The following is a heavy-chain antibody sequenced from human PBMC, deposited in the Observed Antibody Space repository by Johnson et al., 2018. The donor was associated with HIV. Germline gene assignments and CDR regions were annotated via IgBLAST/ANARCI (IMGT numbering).Heavy chain of an antibody. CDR3: VRGIAARWRALDAFDI. CDR2: ISYDGSNK. Sequence: QVQLVESGGGVVQPGRSLRLSCAASGFTFSSYGMHWVRQAPGKGLEWVAVISYDGSNKYYADSVKGRFTISRDNSKNTLYLQMNSLRAEDTAVYYCVRGIAARWRALDAFDIWGQGTMVTVSS. J-gene: IGHJ3*02. V-gene: IGHV3-30*03. CDR1: GFTFSSYG. D-gene: IGHD6-6*01.